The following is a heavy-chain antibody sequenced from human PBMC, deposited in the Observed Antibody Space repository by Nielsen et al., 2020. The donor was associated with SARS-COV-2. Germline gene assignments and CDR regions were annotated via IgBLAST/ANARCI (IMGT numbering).Heavy chain of an antibody. CDR2: IYYSGST. Sequence: SETLSLTCTVSGGSISSYYWSWIRQPPGKGLEWIGYIYYSGSTYYNPSLKSRVTISVDTSKNQFSLKLSSVTAADTAVYYCASHAGEYYDSSGYFQHWGQGTLVTVSS. J-gene: IGHJ1*01. D-gene: IGHD3-22*01. V-gene: IGHV4-59*06. CDR3: ASHAGEYYDSSGYFQH. CDR1: GGSISSYY.